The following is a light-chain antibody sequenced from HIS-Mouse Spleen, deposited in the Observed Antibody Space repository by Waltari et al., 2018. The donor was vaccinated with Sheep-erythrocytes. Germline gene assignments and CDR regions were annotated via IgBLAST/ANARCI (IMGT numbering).Light chain of an antibody. CDR3: QQYNNWPPPYT. V-gene: IGKV3-15*01. J-gene: IGKJ2*01. CDR1: QSVSSN. Sequence: EIVMTQSPATLSVSPGERATFSCRASQSVSSNLAWYQQKPGQAPRLRIYGASTRATGIPARFSGSGSGTEFTLTISSMQSEDFAVYYCQQYNNWPPPYTFGQGTKLEIK. CDR2: GAS.